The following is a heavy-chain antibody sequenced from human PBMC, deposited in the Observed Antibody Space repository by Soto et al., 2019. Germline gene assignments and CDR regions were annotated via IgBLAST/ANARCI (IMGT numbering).Heavy chain of an antibody. D-gene: IGHD6-13*01. V-gene: IGHV1-24*01. J-gene: IGHJ6*02. Sequence: ASVKVSCKVSGYTLTELSMHWVRQAPGKGLEWMGGFDPEDGETIYAQKFRGRVTMTEDTSTDTAYMELSSLRPEDTAVYYCASVGGSSSPEGYYYYGMDVWGQGTTVTVSS. CDR1: GYTLTELS. CDR2: FDPEDGET. CDR3: ASVGGSSSPEGYYYYGMDV.